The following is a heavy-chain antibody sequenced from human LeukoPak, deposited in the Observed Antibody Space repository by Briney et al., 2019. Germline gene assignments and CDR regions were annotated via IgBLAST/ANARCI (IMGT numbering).Heavy chain of an antibody. D-gene: IGHD6-13*01. CDR1: GFTFSSYA. CDR3: ARDGYSSSWYHLYYFDY. CDR2: ISYDGSNK. J-gene: IGHJ4*02. Sequence: GGSLRLSCAASGFTFSSYAMHWVRQAPGKGLEWVAVISYDGSNKYYADSVKGRFIISRDNSKNTLYLQMNSLRAEDTAVYYCARDGYSSSWYHLYYFDYWGQGTLVTVSS. V-gene: IGHV3-30-3*01.